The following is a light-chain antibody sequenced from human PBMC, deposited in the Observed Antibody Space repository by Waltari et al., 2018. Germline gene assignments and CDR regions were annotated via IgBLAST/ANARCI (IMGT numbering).Light chain of an antibody. Sequence: QSALTQPASVSGSPGQSITISCTGPSSDVVNFTLVSWYQQHPGKVPKLIIYEVSKRPSGVSNHFSGSKSGNTASLTISGLRAEDEADYYCCSYAGSRTYVFGTGTKVTVL. CDR3: CSYAGSRTYV. V-gene: IGLV2-23*02. J-gene: IGLJ1*01. CDR1: SSDVVNFTL. CDR2: EVS.